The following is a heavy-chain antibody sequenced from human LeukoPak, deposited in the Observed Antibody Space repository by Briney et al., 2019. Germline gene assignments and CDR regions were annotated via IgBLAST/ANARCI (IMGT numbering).Heavy chain of an antibody. V-gene: IGHV3-53*01. CDR1: GFTLSSNY. Sequence: PGGSLRLSCAASGFTLSSNYMSWVRQAPGKGLEWVSVIYSGGSTYYADSVKGRFTISRDNSKNQLYLQMNSLRAEDTAVYYCADHYYDSSGNFDYWGQGTLVTVSS. CDR3: ADHYYDSSGNFDY. D-gene: IGHD3-22*01. J-gene: IGHJ4*02. CDR2: IYSGGST.